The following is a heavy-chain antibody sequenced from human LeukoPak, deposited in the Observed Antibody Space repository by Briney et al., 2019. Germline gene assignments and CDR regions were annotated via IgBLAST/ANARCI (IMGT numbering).Heavy chain of an antibody. D-gene: IGHD2/OR15-2a*01. V-gene: IGHV4-59*08. CDR2: ISDIGSI. CDR1: GDPMSSYY. CDR3: AGHHPRNTVGF. Sequence: SETLSLTCTVSGDPMSSYYWSWIRQPPGKGLEWIAYISDIGSINYNPSLKSRVTISLDTSKNQFSLKLSSVTAADTAVYYCAGHHPRNTVGFWGQGTLVTVPS. J-gene: IGHJ4*02.